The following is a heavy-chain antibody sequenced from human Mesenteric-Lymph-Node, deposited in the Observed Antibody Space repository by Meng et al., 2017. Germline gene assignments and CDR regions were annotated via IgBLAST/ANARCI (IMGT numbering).Heavy chain of an antibody. CDR1: GFTFSDYY. J-gene: IGHJ4*02. D-gene: IGHD4-17*01. V-gene: IGHV3-11*04. CDR2: ISSSGSTI. CDR3: ARVSDYGDHLDY. Sequence: GESLKISCAASGFTFSDYYMSWIRQAPGKGLEWVSYISSSGSTIYYADSVKGRFTISRDNAKNSLYLQMNSLRAQDTAVYYCARVSDYGDHLDYWGQGTLVTVSS.